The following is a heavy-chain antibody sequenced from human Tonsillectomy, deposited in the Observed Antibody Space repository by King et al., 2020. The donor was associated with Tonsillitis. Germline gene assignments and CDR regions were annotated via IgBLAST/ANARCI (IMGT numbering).Heavy chain of an antibody. V-gene: IGHV1-2*02. CDR2: ISPNSDVT. CDR1: GYTFTGYY. Sequence: VQLVESGAEVKKPGASVKVSCKASGYTFTGYYMHWVRQAPGQGLEWMGWISPNSDVTNYAQKFQGRVTMTRDTSISTAYMELSRLISDDKAVYYCARQDYGGIGGYWGQGTLVTVSS. J-gene: IGHJ4*02. CDR3: ARQDYGGIGGY. D-gene: IGHD4-23*01.